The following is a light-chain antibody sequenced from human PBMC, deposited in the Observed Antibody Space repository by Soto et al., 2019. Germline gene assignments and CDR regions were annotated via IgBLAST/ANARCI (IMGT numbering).Light chain of an antibody. Sequence: EIVMTQSPATLSLSPVEIVTLDWHASQDIRSSLAWYQQKPGQAPRLLIYGASIRATGIPARFSGSGSGTDFTLTISSLEPEDFAVYYCQQRSNWPPVTFGQGTRLE. J-gene: IGKJ5*01. CDR2: GAS. V-gene: IGKV3-11*01. CDR1: QDIRSS. CDR3: QQRSNWPPVT.